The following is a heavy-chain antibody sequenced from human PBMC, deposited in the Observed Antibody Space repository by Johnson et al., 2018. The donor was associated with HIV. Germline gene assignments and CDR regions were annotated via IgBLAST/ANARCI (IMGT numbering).Heavy chain of an antibody. V-gene: IGHV3-33*03. D-gene: IGHD6-13*01. J-gene: IGHJ3*02. CDR3: ASPLIAAGEGAFDI. CDR2: IWYDGSNK. CDR1: GFTFNNYG. Sequence: QMQLVESGGGVVQPGRSLRLSCAASGFTFNNYGMHWVRQAPGKGLEWVAVIWYDGSNKYYAESVKGRVIISRDNAKNSLFVEMNSLRAEDTAVYYCASPLIAAGEGAFDIWGQGTMVTVSS.